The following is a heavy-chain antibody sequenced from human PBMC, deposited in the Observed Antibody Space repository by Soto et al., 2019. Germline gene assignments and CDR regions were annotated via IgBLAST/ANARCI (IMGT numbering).Heavy chain of an antibody. V-gene: IGHV4-39*01. J-gene: IGHJ4*02. D-gene: IGHD3-10*01. Sequence: QLQLQESGPGLVKPSETLSLTCTVSGGSISSSSYYWGWIRQPPGKGLEWIGSIYYSGSTHYNPSFKSRVTISVDTSKNQCSLKLSSVTAADPAVYYCATPWFGDGDYWGQGTLVTVSS. CDR1: GGSISSSSYY. CDR3: ATPWFGDGDY. CDR2: IYYSGST.